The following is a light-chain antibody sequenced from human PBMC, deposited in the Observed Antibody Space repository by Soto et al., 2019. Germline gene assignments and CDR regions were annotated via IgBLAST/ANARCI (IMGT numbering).Light chain of an antibody. V-gene: IGLV2-14*01. CDR3: TSYTSSLTLV. Sequence: QSVLTQPASVSGSPGQSITISCTGTSSDVGGYKYVSWYQQHPGKAPKLMIYEVSNRPSGVSNRFSGSKSGNTASLTISGLQAEDEADYYCTSYTSSLTLVFGGGTQLTVL. J-gene: IGLJ2*01. CDR1: SSDVGGYKY. CDR2: EVS.